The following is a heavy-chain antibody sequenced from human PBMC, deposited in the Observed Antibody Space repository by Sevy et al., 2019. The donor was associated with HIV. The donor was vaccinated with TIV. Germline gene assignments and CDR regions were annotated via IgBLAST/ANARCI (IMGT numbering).Heavy chain of an antibody. CDR3: ATTKDYYDSSGSPFDP. D-gene: IGHD3-22*01. CDR1: GYTLSELS. V-gene: IGHV1-24*01. Sequence: ASVKVSCKVSGYTLSELSMHWVRQAPGKGLEWMGSFDPEDGEILYAQKLQGRITMTEDTSTDTAYMELSSLRSEDTAVYYCATTKDYYDSSGSPFDPWGQGTLVTVSS. J-gene: IGHJ5*02. CDR2: FDPEDGEI.